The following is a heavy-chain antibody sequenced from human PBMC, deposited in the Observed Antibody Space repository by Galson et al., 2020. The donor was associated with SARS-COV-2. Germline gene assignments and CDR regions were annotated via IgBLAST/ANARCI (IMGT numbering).Heavy chain of an antibody. D-gene: IGHD6-13*01. CDR3: AKDHSSWFFPTY. J-gene: IGHJ4*02. Sequence: GGSLRLSCVASGFTFSSYAMYWVRQAPGKGPEWVSHISNSGDRTYYADSVKGRFTISRDNVKTTLYLQMNNLRAEDTATYYCAKDHSSWFFPTYWGQGTLVTVSS. CDR2: ISNSGDRT. V-gene: IGHV3-23*01. CDR1: GFTFSSYA.